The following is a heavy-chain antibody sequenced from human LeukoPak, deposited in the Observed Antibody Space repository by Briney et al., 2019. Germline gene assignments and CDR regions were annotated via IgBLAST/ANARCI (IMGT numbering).Heavy chain of an antibody. Sequence: GGSLRLSCAASGFTFSSYAMHWVRQAPGKGLEWVAVISYDGSNKYYADSVKGRFTISRDNSKNTLYLQMNSLRAEDTAVYYCARVRFLEWSPLAYWGQGTLVTVSS. D-gene: IGHD3-3*01. CDR1: GFTFSSYA. J-gene: IGHJ4*02. CDR2: ISYDGSNK. CDR3: ARVRFLEWSPLAY. V-gene: IGHV3-30-3*01.